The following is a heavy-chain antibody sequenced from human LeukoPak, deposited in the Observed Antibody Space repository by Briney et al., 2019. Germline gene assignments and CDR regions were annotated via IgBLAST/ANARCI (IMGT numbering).Heavy chain of an antibody. CDR3: AVSSGWYGSLNY. J-gene: IGHJ4*02. Sequence: ASVKVSCKASGYTFTSYDINWVRQATGQGLEWMGWMNPNSGNTGYAQKFQGRVTMTRNTSISTAYMGLSSLRSEDTAVYYCAVSSGWYGSLNYWGQGTLVTVSS. D-gene: IGHD6-19*01. CDR1: GYTFTSYD. CDR2: MNPNSGNT. V-gene: IGHV1-8*01.